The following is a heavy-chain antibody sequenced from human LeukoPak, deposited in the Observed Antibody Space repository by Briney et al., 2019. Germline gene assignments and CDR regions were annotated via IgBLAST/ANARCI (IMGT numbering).Heavy chain of an antibody. V-gene: IGHV4-4*07. CDR2: IYTSGST. CDR3: ARVHYGGNAHWFDY. Sequence: SETLSLTCTVSGGSISSYYWSWIRQPAGKGLEWIGRIYTSGSTNYNPSLKSRVTMLVDTSKNQFSLKLSSVTAADTAVYYCARVHYGGNAHWFDYWGQGTLVTVSS. D-gene: IGHD4-23*01. J-gene: IGHJ4*02. CDR1: GGSISSYY.